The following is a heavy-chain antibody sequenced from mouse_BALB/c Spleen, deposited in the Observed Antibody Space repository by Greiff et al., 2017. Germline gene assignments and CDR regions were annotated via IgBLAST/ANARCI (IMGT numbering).Heavy chain of an antibody. CDR1: GYTFTSYT. Sequence: VKLQESAAELARPGASVKMSCKASGYTFTSYTMPWVKQRPGQGLEWIGYINPSSGYTEYNQKFKDKTTLTADKSSSTAYMQLSSLTSEDSAVYYCARRLTTRDYWGQGTTLTVSS. D-gene: IGHD1-1*01. V-gene: IGHV1-4*02. J-gene: IGHJ2*01. CDR3: ARRLTTRDY. CDR2: INPSSGYT.